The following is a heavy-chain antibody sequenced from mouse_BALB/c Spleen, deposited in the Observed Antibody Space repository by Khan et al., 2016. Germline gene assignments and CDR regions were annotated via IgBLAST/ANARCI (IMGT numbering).Heavy chain of an antibody. Sequence: QVQLQQSGSELMKPGASVKISCKATGYTFSNYWIEWLIQRPGHGLEWIGEIFPGSGSPNYYEKFKGKTTFTADTSSNTAYMHLSSLTSEDSAVYYCARNYRYDNKYYFDYWGQGTTLTVSS. CDR2: IFPGSGSP. D-gene: IGHD2-14*01. CDR1: GYTFSNYW. J-gene: IGHJ2*01. CDR3: ARNYRYDNKYYFDY. V-gene: IGHV1-9*01.